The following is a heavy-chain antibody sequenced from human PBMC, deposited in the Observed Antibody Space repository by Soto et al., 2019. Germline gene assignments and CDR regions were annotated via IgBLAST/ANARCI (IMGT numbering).Heavy chain of an antibody. CDR2: INQSGIT. V-gene: IGHV4-34*01. Sequence: TLSLTCAVYGGSFSNYYWSWIRQPPGKGLEWMGEINQSGITNYNPSLKSRVTISEDASKNQFSLKLSSVTAADTAVYYCARGNGIASRPADYWGQGTLVTVSS. CDR3: ARGNGIASRPADY. J-gene: IGHJ4*02. D-gene: IGHD6-13*01. CDR1: GGSFSNYY.